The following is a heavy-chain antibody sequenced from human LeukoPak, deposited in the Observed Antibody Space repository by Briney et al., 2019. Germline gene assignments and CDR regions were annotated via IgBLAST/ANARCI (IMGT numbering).Heavy chain of an antibody. D-gene: IGHD5-24*01. CDR2: ISSSGTII. Sequence: PGGSLRLSCAASGFIFSSYEMTWVRQAPGKGLEWVSYISSSGTIIYYADSVKGRFTISRDNAKNSLYLQMNSLRADDTAVYYCARERRDGYTSLFDYWGQGTLVTVSS. CDR3: ARERRDGYTSLFDY. J-gene: IGHJ4*02. CDR1: GFIFSSYE. V-gene: IGHV3-48*03.